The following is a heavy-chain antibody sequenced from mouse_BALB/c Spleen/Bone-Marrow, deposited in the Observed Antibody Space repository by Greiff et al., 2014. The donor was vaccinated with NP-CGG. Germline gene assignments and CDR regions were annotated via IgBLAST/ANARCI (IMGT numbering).Heavy chain of an antibody. CDR3: ARSGERYGAMDY. CDR2: ISDGGGYT. J-gene: IGHJ4*01. CDR1: GFTFSDYY. D-gene: IGHD2-10*02. V-gene: IGHV5-4*02. Sequence: VQLKESGGGLVKPGGSLKLSCAASGFTFSDYYMYWVRQTPEKRLEWVATISDGGGYTYYPDSVWGRFTISRDNAKNSLYLQMSSLKSEDTAMYYCARSGERYGAMDYWGQGTSVTVFS.